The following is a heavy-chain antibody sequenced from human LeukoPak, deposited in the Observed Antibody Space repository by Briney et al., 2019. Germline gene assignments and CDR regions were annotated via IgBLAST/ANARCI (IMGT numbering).Heavy chain of an antibody. V-gene: IGHV3-73*01. CDR3: TRQRIMITFGGVVMGMDV. Sequence: GGSLRLSCAASGFTFDTYAMHWVRQASGKGLEWVGRIRSKANSYATAYAASVKGRFTISRDDSKNTAYLQMNSLKTEDTAMYYCTRQRIMITFGGVVMGMDVWGQGTTVTVSS. CDR2: IRSKANSYAT. J-gene: IGHJ6*02. CDR1: GFTFDTYA. D-gene: IGHD3-16*01.